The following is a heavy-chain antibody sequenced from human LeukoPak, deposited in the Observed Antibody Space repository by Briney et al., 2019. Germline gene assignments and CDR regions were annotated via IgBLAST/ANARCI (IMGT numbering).Heavy chain of an antibody. CDR1: GFAFRSFE. D-gene: IGHD3-22*01. V-gene: IGHV3-23*01. J-gene: IGHJ4*02. Sequence: PGGSLRLSCAASGFAFRSFEMSWVRQAPGKGLEWVSSLSGSGDTTYYADSVKGRFTISRDNSNNTLYLQMNSLRAEDTALYYCAKDRSLTLPTFERSGYYYYWGQGTLVTVPS. CDR3: AKDRSLTLPTFERSGYYYY. CDR2: LSGSGDTT.